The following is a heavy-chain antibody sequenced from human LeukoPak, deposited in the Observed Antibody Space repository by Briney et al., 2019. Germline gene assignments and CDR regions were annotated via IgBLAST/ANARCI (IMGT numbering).Heavy chain of an antibody. D-gene: IGHD1-1*01. CDR1: GGSVSDYY. J-gene: IGHJ5*02. Sequence: SETLSLTCTISGGSVSDYYWSWIRQSPGKGLEWIGYIYYTGSTTYNPSLKSRVTMSADTSKNQFSLKLSSVTAADTAVYYCARPVPSRLGWFDPWGQGTLVTVSS. CDR2: IYYTGST. V-gene: IGHV4-59*08. CDR3: ARPVPSRLGWFDP.